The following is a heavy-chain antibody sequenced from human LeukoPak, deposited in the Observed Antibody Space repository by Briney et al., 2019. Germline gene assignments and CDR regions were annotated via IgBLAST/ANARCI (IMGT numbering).Heavy chain of an antibody. CDR3: AREVYYHRSGYLKAFGI. Sequence: SETLSLTCAVYGGSFSGYFWSWIRQPPGKGLEWIGEISRGGSTNYNPSLKSRVTISVGTSKNQISLRLSSVTAADTAVYYCAREVYYHRSGYLKAFGIWGQGTMVTVSS. J-gene: IGHJ3*02. V-gene: IGHV4-34*01. CDR2: ISRGGST. D-gene: IGHD3-22*01. CDR1: GGSFSGYF.